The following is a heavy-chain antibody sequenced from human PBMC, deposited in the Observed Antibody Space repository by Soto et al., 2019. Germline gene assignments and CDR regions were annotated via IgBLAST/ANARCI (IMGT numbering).Heavy chain of an antibody. CDR1: GGTFSSYA. J-gene: IGHJ5*01. D-gene: IGHD3-22*01. CDR2: IIPIFGTA. V-gene: IGHV1-69*13. Sequence: SVKVSCKASGGTFSSYAISWVRQAPGQGLEWMGGIIPIFGTANYAQKFQGRVTISADESTRTVNMELSSLRSEDTAVYSCAKDRAPYDSSGYYSILIDSWGHGTLVTSPQ. CDR3: AKDRAPYDSSGYYSILIDS.